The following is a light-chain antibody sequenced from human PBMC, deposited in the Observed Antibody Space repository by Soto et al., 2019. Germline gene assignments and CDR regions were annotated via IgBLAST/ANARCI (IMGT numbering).Light chain of an antibody. Sequence: EIVMTQSPATLSVSPGERATLSGRASQSVSSTLAWFQQKPGQAPRLLIYGATARATGIPARFSGSGSGTEFTLAISSLQSEDIAVSYWQQYDNWPQTFGQGTKLE. J-gene: IGKJ2*01. V-gene: IGKV3-15*01. CDR1: QSVSST. CDR2: GAT. CDR3: QQYDNWPQT.